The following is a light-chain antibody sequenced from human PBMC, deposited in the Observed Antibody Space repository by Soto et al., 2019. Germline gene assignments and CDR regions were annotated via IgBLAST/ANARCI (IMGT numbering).Light chain of an antibody. V-gene: IGLV3-21*04. CDR3: QVWDSSSDHPV. CDR1: NIGSKS. CDR2: YDT. J-gene: IGLJ3*02. Sequence: SYELIQPPSVSVAPGKTARITCGGNNIGSKSVHWYQQKPGHAPVLVIYYDTDRPSGIPERFSGSNSGNTATLTISRVEAGDEADYYCQVWDSSSDHPVFGGGTKLTVL.